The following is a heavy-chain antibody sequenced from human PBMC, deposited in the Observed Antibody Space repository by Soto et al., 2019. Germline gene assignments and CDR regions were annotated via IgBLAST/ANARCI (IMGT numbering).Heavy chain of an antibody. D-gene: IGHD4-17*01. Sequence: AXPVKVSCKDSGYRFTSYDINWVRQATGQGLEWMGWMNPNSGNTGDAQKFQGRVTMTRNTSISTAYMELSSLRSEDTAVYYCARGGGTVTTLFDIWGQGSMVTVSS. CDR2: MNPNSGNT. CDR1: GYRFTSYD. CDR3: ARGGGTVTTLFDI. V-gene: IGHV1-8*01. J-gene: IGHJ3*02.